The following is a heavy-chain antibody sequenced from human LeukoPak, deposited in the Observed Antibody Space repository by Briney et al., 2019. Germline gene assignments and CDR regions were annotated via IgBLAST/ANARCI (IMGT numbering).Heavy chain of an antibody. Sequence: ASVNVSCTASGYTFTSYDINWVRQATGQGLEWMGWMNPNSGNTGYAQKFQGRVTMTRNTSISTAYMELSSLRSEDTAVYYCARRSPGWELLGYYYYYGMDVWGQGTTVTVSS. J-gene: IGHJ6*02. CDR1: GYTFTSYD. CDR2: MNPNSGNT. D-gene: IGHD1-26*01. CDR3: ARRSPGWELLGYYYYYGMDV. V-gene: IGHV1-8*01.